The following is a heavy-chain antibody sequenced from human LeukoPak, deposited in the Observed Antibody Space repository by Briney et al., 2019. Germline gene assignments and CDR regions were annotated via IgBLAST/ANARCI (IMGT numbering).Heavy chain of an antibody. CDR2: INHSGST. V-gene: IGHV4-34*01. Sequence: SETLSLTCTVSGGSISTYYWSWIRQPPGKGLEWIGEINHSGSTNYNPSLKSRVTISVDTSKNQFSLKLSSVTAADTAVYYCARSGGYFDYWGQGTLVTVSS. CDR3: ARSGGYFDY. CDR1: GGSISTYY. D-gene: IGHD6-25*01. J-gene: IGHJ4*02.